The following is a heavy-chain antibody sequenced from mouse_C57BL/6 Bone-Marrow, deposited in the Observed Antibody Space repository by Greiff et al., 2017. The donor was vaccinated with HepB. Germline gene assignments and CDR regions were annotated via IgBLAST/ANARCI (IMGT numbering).Heavy chain of an antibody. D-gene: IGHD1-1*01. Sequence: EVQLQQSGPELVKPGASVKISCKASGYTFTDYYMNWVKQSHGKSLEWIGDINPNNGGTSYNQKFKGKATLTVDKSSSTAYMELRSLTSEDSAVYYCARYRYYYGSSLDYWGQGTTLTVSS. CDR1: GYTFTDYY. CDR3: ARYRYYYGSSLDY. CDR2: INPNNGGT. V-gene: IGHV1-26*01. J-gene: IGHJ2*01.